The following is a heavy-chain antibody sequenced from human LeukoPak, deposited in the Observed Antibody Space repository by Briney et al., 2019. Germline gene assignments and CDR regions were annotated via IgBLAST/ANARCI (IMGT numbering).Heavy chain of an antibody. V-gene: IGHV3-21*01. D-gene: IGHD2-8*02. Sequence: GGSLRLSCAASGFTFSSYSMNWARQAAGKGREWVSSISSSNYIYYADSEKGRFTISRDNAKNSLYLQMNSLRAEDTAVYYCAIDKRSDLLGNNYYYYYGMDVWGQGTTVTVSS. CDR2: ISSSNYI. CDR1: GFTFSSYS. J-gene: IGHJ6*02. CDR3: AIDKRSDLLGNNYYYYYGMDV.